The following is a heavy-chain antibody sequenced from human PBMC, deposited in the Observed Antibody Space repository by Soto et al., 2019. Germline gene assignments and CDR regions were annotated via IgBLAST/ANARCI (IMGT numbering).Heavy chain of an antibody. V-gene: IGHV4-59*01. D-gene: IGHD5-12*01. J-gene: IGHJ3*02. Sequence: PSETLSLTCTVFGGSISSYYWSWIRQPPGKGLEWIGYIYYSGSTNYNPSLKSRVTISVDTSKNQFSLKLSSVTAADTAVYYCARGDIVATGDDAFDIWGQGTMVTVSS. CDR1: GGSISSYY. CDR3: ARGDIVATGDDAFDI. CDR2: IYYSGST.